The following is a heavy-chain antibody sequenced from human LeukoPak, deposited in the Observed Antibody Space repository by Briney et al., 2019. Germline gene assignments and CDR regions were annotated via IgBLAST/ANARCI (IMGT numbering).Heavy chain of an antibody. J-gene: IGHJ4*02. CDR1: GGSICSYY. D-gene: IGHD3-3*01. CDR2: IYYSGST. CDR3: ARSYDFWSGYFDY. Sequence: KPSETLSLTCTVSGGSICSYYWSWIRQPPGKGLEWIGYIYYSGSTNYNPSLKSRVTISVDTSKNQFSLKLSSVTAADTAVYYCARSYDFWSGYFDYWGQGTLVTVSS. V-gene: IGHV4-59*08.